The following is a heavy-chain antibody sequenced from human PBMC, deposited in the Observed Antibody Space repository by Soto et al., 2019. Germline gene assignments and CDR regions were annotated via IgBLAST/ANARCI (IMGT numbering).Heavy chain of an antibody. Sequence: PGGSLRLSCVASGFTFSGYWMSWVRQAPGKGPEWVANIKQDGSDKYYVDSVKGRFTISRDNAQNSLYLQMNSLRVEDTAVYYCARLMYSSSWNWFDPWGQGAMVTVSS. J-gene: IGHJ5*02. CDR1: GFTFSGYW. D-gene: IGHD6-13*01. CDR2: IKQDGSDK. V-gene: IGHV3-7*01. CDR3: ARLMYSSSWNWFDP.